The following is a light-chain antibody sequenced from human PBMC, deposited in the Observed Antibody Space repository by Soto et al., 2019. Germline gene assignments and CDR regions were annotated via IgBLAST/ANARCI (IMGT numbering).Light chain of an antibody. CDR2: ADN. V-gene: IGLV1-40*01. J-gene: IGLJ1*01. Sequence: QSVLTQPPSVSGAPGQRLTISCTGNTSNIGAGYDAHWFQQLPGTAPKLLIFADNNRPSGVPDRFSGSKSGTSASLAITGLQAEDEADYYCQSYDSSLSGPYVFGTGTKVTVL. CDR1: TSNIGAGYD. CDR3: QSYDSSLSGPYV.